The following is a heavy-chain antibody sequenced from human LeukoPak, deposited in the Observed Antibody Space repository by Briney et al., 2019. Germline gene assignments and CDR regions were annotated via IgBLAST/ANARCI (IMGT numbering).Heavy chain of an antibody. V-gene: IGHV3-23*01. CDR1: GFSFSSYA. J-gene: IGHJ4*02. CDR2: MSSSDDGR. Sequence: GGSLRLSCATSGFSFSSYAMSWVRQAPGKGLEWVSAMSSSDDGRYYAASVRGRFTISRDTSRSTLYLQMNSLRAEDTAVYYCAKERGTNALYYFDYWGQGTLVTVSS. D-gene: IGHD2-8*01. CDR3: AKERGTNALYYFDY.